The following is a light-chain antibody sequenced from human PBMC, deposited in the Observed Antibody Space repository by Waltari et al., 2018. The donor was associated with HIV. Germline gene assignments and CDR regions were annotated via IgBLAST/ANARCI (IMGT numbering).Light chain of an antibody. CDR2: EDN. CDR1: SGSIASNY. CDR3: QSYDSSDHWV. V-gene: IGLV6-57*03. J-gene: IGLJ3*02. Sequence: NFMLTQPHSVSESPGKTVTISCTRSSGSIASNYVPWYQQRPGSAPTTVIEEDNQRPSGVPDRFSGSIDSSSNSASLTISGLKTEDEADYYCQSYDSSDHWVFGGGTKLTVL.